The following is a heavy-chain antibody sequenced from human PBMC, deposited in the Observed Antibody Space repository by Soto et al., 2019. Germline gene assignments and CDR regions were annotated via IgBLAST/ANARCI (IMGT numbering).Heavy chain of an antibody. V-gene: IGHV1-69*02. CDR3: ERRVVVAATQFAFDI. Sequence: SVKVSCKASGXTVSIYTISWVRQAPGQGLEWMGRIIPILGIANYAQKFQGRVTITADKSTSTAYMELSSLRSEDTAVYYCERRVVVAATQFAFDIWGQGTMVTVSS. J-gene: IGHJ3*02. CDR1: GXTVSIYT. D-gene: IGHD2-15*01. CDR2: IIPILGIA.